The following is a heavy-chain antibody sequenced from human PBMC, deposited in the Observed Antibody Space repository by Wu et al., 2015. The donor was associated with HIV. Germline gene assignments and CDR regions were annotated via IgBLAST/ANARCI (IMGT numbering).Heavy chain of an antibody. D-gene: IGHD6-13*01. CDR2: IIPIFGTA. CDR1: GGTFSSYA. Sequence: QVQLVQSGAEVKKPGSSVKVSCKASGGTFSSYAISWVRQAPGQGLEWMGGIIPIFGTANYAQKFQGRVTITADESTSTAYMELSSLRSEDTAVYYCAREVVRGIGERIAAAGNSWGQGNPGPPSPQ. J-gene: IGHJ4*02. CDR3: AREVVRGIGERIAAAGNS. V-gene: IGHV1-69*12.